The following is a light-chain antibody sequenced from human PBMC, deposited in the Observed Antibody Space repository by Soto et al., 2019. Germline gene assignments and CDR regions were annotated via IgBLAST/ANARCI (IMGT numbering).Light chain of an antibody. V-gene: IGKV1-39*01. CDR2: TSG. CDR1: QRITTY. CDR3: QQTYNTPYT. Sequence: IHMTQSPSSLSASVGDRITVTCRASQRITTYVNWYQLKPGEAPKLLISTSGTLQRGVPSRFSGSGSGTDFTLTITRLQPADFATYFCQQTYNTPYTFGQGTKLEIK. J-gene: IGKJ2*01.